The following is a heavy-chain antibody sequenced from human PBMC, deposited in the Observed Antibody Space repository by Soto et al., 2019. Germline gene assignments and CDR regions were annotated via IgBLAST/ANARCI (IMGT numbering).Heavy chain of an antibody. J-gene: IGHJ6*02. CDR2: IIPIFGTA. CDR1: GGTFSSYA. D-gene: IGHD2-2*01. CDR3: ARALHIVLVPASYYGMDV. Sequence: QVQLVQSGAEVKKPGSSVKVSCKASGGTFSSYAISWVRQAPGQGLEWMGGIIPIFGTANYAQKFQGRVTITADESTSTAYMELSSLRSEDTAVYYCARALHIVLVPASYYGMDVWGQGTTVTVSS. V-gene: IGHV1-69*12.